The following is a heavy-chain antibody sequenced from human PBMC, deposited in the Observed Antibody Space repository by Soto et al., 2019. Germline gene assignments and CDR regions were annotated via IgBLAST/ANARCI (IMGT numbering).Heavy chain of an antibody. J-gene: IGHJ4*02. D-gene: IGHD3-10*01. CDR3: ASSSRSRKAGDYYFDY. CDR2: IDPGDSYT. CDR1: GYSFTSYW. Sequence: EVQLVQSGAEEKKPGESLRISCKGSGYSFTSYWITWVRQMPEKGLEWMGKIDPGDSYTSYSPSFQGHVTVSADRSISTAYLQWSSLKASDTAMYYCASSSRSRKAGDYYFDYWGQGTLVTVSS. V-gene: IGHV5-10-1*01.